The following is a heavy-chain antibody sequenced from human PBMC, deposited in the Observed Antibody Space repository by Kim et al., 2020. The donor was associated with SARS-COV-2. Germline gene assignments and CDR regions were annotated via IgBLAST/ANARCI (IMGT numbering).Heavy chain of an antibody. CDR2: IASSSNVI. D-gene: IGHD3-16*01. CDR3: ARGGISSYGAFDI. V-gene: IGHV3-48*02. J-gene: IGHJ3*02. Sequence: GWSRRLSCAASGFTFSTYSMIWVRQAPGKGLEWISYIASSSNVIYYADSLKGRFTIFRDNAKNSLYLRMNNLRDDDTAVEYCARGGISSYGAFDIWGQGTMVTVSP. CDR1: GFTFSTYS.